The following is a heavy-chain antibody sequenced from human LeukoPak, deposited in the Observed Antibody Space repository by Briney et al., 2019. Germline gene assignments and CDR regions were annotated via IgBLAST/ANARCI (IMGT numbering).Heavy chain of an antibody. J-gene: IGHJ5*02. CDR3: ARDRGDNWKYSIWAYLDP. V-gene: IGHV4-4*07. CDR2: IYSSGST. D-gene: IGHD1-20*01. Sequence: PSETLSLTCTVSGGSISSYYWSWIRQPAGKGLEWIGRIYSSGSTNYHPSLKSRVTMSVDTSKNQFSLKLYYVTAADTAVYYCARDRGDNWKYSIWAYLDPWGQGTTVTVSS. CDR1: GGSISSYY.